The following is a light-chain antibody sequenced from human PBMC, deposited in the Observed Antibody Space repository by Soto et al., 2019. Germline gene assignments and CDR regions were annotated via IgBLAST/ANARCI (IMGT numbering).Light chain of an antibody. CDR1: QSVSGSS. CDR2: GAS. Sequence: EIVLTQSPGTLSLSPGERATLSCRASQSVSGSSLAWYQLKPGQAPRLLISGASSRATGVPDRFSGSESGTDFTFIISRLEPEDFGMYYCHHYGSFPHTFGQGTELETK. J-gene: IGKJ2*01. V-gene: IGKV3-20*01. CDR3: HHYGSFPHT.